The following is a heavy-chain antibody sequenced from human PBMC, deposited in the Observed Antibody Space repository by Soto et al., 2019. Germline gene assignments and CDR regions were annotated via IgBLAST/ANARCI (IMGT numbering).Heavy chain of an antibody. J-gene: IGHJ4*02. CDR2: ISGSGGST. CDR3: AKAVAIRPEIFFED. V-gene: IGHV3-23*01. CDR1: VFTFSSYA. Sequence: GVSLRLSCASSVFTFSSYAMSWVRQAPGKGLEWVSAISGSGGSTYYADSVKGRFTISRDNSKNTLYLQMNSLRAEDTAVYYWAKAVAIRPEIFFEDWRQGTLVTVSS.